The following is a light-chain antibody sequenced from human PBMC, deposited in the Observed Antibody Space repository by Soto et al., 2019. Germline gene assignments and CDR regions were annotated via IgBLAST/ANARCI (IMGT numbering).Light chain of an antibody. J-gene: IGLJ1*01. CDR1: SSDVGGYNY. Sequence: QSALTQPASVSGSPGQSITISCTGTSSDVGGYNYVSWYQQHPDKAPKLMIYEVSNRPSGVSNRFSGSKSGNTASLTISGLQAEDEADYYCCSYTSSSTLVFGTGTKLTVL. V-gene: IGLV2-14*01. CDR3: CSYTSSSTLV. CDR2: EVS.